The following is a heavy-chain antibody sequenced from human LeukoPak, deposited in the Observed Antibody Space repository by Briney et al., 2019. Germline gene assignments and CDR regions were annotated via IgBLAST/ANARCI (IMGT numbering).Heavy chain of an antibody. J-gene: IGHJ3*02. V-gene: IGHV3-53*01. D-gene: IGHD6-19*01. CDR1: GFTVSSNY. Sequence: GGSLRLSCAASGFTVSSNYMSWVRQAPGKGLEWVSVIYSGGSTYYADSVKGRFTISRDNSKNTLYLQMNSLRAGDTAVYYCARVTAVVPDAFDIWGQGTMVTVSS. CDR2: IYSGGST. CDR3: ARVTAVVPDAFDI.